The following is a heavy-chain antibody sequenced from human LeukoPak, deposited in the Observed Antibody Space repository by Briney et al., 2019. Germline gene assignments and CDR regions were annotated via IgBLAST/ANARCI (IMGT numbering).Heavy chain of an antibody. V-gene: IGHV1-2*02. CDR3: ARDLIGTDAFDI. CDR1: GYTFTGYY. Sequence: GASVKVSCKASGYTFTGYYMHWVRQAPGQGLEWMGWINPNSGGTNYAQEFQGRVTMTRDTSISTAYMELSRLRSDDTAVYYCARDLIGTDAFDIWGQGTMVTVSS. CDR2: INPNSGGT. J-gene: IGHJ3*02. D-gene: IGHD3-16*01.